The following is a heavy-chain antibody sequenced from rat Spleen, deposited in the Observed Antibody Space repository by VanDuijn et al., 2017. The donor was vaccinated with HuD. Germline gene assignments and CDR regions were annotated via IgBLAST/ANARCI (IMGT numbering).Heavy chain of an antibody. CDR2: ISSSGGST. CDR1: GFTFSSFP. V-gene: IGHV5-46*01. Sequence: EVQLVESGGGLVQPGRSLKLSCVASGFTFSSFPMAWVRQAPTKGLEWVATISSSGGSTYWRDSVKGRFTISRDNAKSTLYLQMDSLRSEDTATYYCTTGADWGQGVMVTVSS. J-gene: IGHJ2*01. CDR3: TTGAD. D-gene: IGHD1-4*01.